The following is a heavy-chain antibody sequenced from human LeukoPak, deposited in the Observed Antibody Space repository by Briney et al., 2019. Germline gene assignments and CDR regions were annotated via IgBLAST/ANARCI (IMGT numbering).Heavy chain of an antibody. Sequence: SVKVSCKASGGTFSSYAISWVRQAPGQGLEWMGRIIPILGIANYAQKFQGRVTITADKSTSTAYMELSSLRSEDTAVYYCARDPIEYYGSGSYCWGQGTLVTVSS. CDR2: IIPILGIA. J-gene: IGHJ4*02. CDR1: GGTFSSYA. CDR3: ARDPIEYYGSGSYC. D-gene: IGHD3-10*01. V-gene: IGHV1-69*04.